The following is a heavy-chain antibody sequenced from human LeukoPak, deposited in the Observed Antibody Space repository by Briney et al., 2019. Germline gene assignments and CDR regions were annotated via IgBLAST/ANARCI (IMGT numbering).Heavy chain of an antibody. CDR1: GFTFSNYW. Sequence: GGSLRLSCAASGFTFSNYWMTWVRQAPGKGLEWVANINRDGNERYYVDSVKGRFTISRDDAKSSLYLQMNSLRAEDTAVYYCARRNAMDVWGQGTTVIVFS. V-gene: IGHV3-7*03. CDR3: ARRNAMDV. CDR2: INRDGNER. J-gene: IGHJ6*02.